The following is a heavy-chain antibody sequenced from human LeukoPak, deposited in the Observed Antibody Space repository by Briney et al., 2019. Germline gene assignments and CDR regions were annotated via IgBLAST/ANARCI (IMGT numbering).Heavy chain of an antibody. D-gene: IGHD3-22*01. CDR3: ATHRSYYDSRGYYRPTWFDY. Sequence: ASVKVSCKASGYTFTGYYMHWVRQAPGQGLEWMGWINPNSGGTNYAQKFQGRVTMTRDTSISTAYMELSSLRSDDTAVYYCATHRSYYDSRGYYRPTWFDYWGQGTLVTASS. CDR2: INPNSGGT. V-gene: IGHV1-2*02. CDR1: GYTFTGYY. J-gene: IGHJ4*02.